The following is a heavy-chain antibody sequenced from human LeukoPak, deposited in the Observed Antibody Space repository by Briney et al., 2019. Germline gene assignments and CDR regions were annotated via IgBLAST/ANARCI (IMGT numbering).Heavy chain of an antibody. Sequence: PGRSLRLSCAASGFTFSSYGMHWVRQAPGKGLEXXXVISYDGSNKYYADSVKGRFTISRDNSKNTLYLQMNSLRAEDTAVYYCAKGYSYEHYYGMDVWGQGTTVTVSS. CDR3: AKGYSYEHYYGMDV. D-gene: IGHD5-18*01. J-gene: IGHJ6*02. CDR2: ISYDGSNK. CDR1: GFTFSSYG. V-gene: IGHV3-30*18.